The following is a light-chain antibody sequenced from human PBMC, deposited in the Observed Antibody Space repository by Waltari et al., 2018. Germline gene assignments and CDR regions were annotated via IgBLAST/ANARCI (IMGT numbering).Light chain of an antibody. CDR3: QQRSNWPLT. V-gene: IGKV3-11*01. Sequence: EVVLTQSPATLSFSPGERAPLSCRASQSVNDYLAWYQQKPGQAPRLLLYDASNRATGIPARFSGSGSGTDFTLTISSLESEDFAVYYCQQRSNWPLTFGGGTKVEIK. CDR2: DAS. J-gene: IGKJ4*01. CDR1: QSVNDY.